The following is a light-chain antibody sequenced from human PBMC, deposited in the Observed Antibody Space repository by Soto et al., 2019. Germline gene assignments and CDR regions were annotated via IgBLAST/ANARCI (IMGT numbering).Light chain of an antibody. CDR2: DAS. V-gene: IGKV1D-13*01. Sequence: ALPLTQSPSSLSASVGDRVTITCRARQGISSALAWYQQKPGKAPKLLIYDASSLESGVPSRFSGSVSGTDFTLTICSLQPEDFATYYCQQFNNYPITFGQGTRLEIK. J-gene: IGKJ5*01. CDR3: QQFNNYPIT. CDR1: QGISSA.